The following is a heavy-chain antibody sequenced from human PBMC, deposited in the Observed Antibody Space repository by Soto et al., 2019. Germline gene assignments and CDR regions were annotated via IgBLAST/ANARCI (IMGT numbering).Heavy chain of an antibody. Sequence: GGSLSLSCSASGVTFSIYAMSLVRQDPGKGLEWVSAISGSGGSTYYADSVKGRFTISRDNSKDTLYLQMNSLRAEDTAVYYCAKVRRYCSGGSCYFPGFDPWGQGTLVTVSS. CDR2: ISGSGGST. D-gene: IGHD2-15*01. J-gene: IGHJ5*02. V-gene: IGHV3-23*01. CDR1: GVTFSIYA. CDR3: AKVRRYCSGGSCYFPGFDP.